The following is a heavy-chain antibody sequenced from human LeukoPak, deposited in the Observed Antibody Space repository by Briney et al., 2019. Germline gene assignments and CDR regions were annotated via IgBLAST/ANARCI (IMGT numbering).Heavy chain of an antibody. Sequence: PSQTLSLTCTVSGGSLTNYYWSWIRQPQGKGREWIGYIHYSGSTKYKTSLKSRVTISVDTSKNQFSLKLNSVTAADTAVYYCARGKEVITMLRGLKPGYYFDYWGQGTLVTVSS. J-gene: IGHJ4*02. D-gene: IGHD3-10*01. CDR1: GGSLTNYY. CDR2: IHYSGST. V-gene: IGHV4-59*01. CDR3: ARGKEVITMLRGLKPGYYFDY.